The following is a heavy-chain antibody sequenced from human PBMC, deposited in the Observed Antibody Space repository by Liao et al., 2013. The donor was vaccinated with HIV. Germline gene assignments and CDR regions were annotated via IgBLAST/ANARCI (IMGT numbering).Heavy chain of an antibody. Sequence: QVQLQQWGAGLLKSSETLSLTCAVYGGSFSAYYWTWIRQPPGKGLEWIGEINHSGSTNYSPSLNSRVTMSVDTSKNQFSLKLRSVTAADTAVYYCARDYNILPSLYYYYYMDVWGKGTTVTVSS. CDR2: INHSGST. V-gene: IGHV4-34*01. CDR3: ARDYNILPSLYYYYYMDV. D-gene: IGHD3-9*01. CDR1: GGSFSAYY. J-gene: IGHJ6*03.